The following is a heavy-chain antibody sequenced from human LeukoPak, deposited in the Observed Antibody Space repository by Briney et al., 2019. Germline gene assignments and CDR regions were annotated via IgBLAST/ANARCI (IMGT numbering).Heavy chain of an antibody. Sequence: AGGSLRLSCAASGFTFSSYSMNWVRQAPGKGLEWVSYISSSSSTIYYADSVKGRFTISRDNAKNSLYLQMNSLRAEDTAVYYCASHGGVESVYYFDYWGQGTLVTVSS. CDR3: ASHGGVESVYYFDY. CDR2: ISSSSSTI. CDR1: GFTFSSYS. D-gene: IGHD3-16*01. V-gene: IGHV3-48*01. J-gene: IGHJ4*02.